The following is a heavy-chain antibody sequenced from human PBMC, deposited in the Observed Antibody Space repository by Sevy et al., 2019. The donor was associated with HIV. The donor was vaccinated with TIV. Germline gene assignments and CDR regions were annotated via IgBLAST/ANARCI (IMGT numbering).Heavy chain of an antibody. J-gene: IGHJ5*02. D-gene: IGHD3-22*01. CDR2: ISSSSSII. Sequence: GGSLRLSCAASGFTFSSYSMNWVRQAPGKGLEWVSYISSSSSIIYYGDSVKGRFTISRDNAKNSLYLQRNSLRDEDTAVYYCARDRAAGDSSGYLPNWFDPWGQGTLVTVSS. V-gene: IGHV3-48*02. CDR3: ARDRAAGDSSGYLPNWFDP. CDR1: GFTFSSYS.